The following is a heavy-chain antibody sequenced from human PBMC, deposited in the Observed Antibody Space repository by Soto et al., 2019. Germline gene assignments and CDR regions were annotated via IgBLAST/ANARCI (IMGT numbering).Heavy chain of an antibody. CDR1: GYTFTSYT. CDR2: IGPSSGNT. J-gene: IGHJ4*02. Sequence: GKVSCKASGYTFTSYTVSWVRQAPGQGLEWVGWIGPSSGNTDSARNLQGRVTMTTDTSTSTAYMELRSLRSDDTAVYYCARDTGNFFDYWGQGTLVTVSS. CDR3: ARDTGNFFDY. V-gene: IGHV1-18*01.